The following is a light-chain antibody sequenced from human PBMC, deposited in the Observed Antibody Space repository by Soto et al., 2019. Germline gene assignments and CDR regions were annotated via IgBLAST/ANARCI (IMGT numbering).Light chain of an antibody. V-gene: IGKV3-11*01. J-gene: IGKJ5*01. CDR1: QSVSNNY. CDR3: QQRHNWPIT. Sequence: EIVLTQSPGTLSLSPGERATLSCRASQSVSNNYLAWYQQKPGQAPRLLIYDVSNRATGIPARFSGSGSGTDFTLTISGLEPADLGVYYCQQRHNWPITFGQGTRLEI. CDR2: DVS.